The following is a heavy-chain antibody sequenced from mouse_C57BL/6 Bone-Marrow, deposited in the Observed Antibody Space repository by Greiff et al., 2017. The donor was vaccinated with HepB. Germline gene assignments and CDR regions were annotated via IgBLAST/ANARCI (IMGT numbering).Heavy chain of an antibody. CDR2: ISSGSSTI. Sequence: DVKLVESGGGLVKPGGSLKLSCAASGFTFSDYGMHWVRQAPEKGLEWVAYISSGSSTIYYADTVKGRFTISRDNAKNTLFLQMTSLRSEDTAMYYCAKTNWDVGAMDYRGQGTSVTVSS. CDR1: GFTFSDYG. V-gene: IGHV5-17*01. D-gene: IGHD4-1*01. CDR3: AKTNWDVGAMDY. J-gene: IGHJ4*01.